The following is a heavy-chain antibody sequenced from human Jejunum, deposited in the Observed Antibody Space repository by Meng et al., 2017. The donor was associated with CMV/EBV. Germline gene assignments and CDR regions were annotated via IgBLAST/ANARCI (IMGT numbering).Heavy chain of an antibody. CDR3: AKLSDV. V-gene: IGHV3-23*01. CDR2: ITGSGGST. Sequence: SCAASGFTFRSHSMSWVRQAPGEGLGWVSAITGSGGSTYYADSVKGRFTISRDNSRNTLYLQMNSLRAEDTAVYYCAKLSDVWGQGTTVTVSS. D-gene: IGHD5/OR15-5a*01. CDR1: GFTFRSHS. J-gene: IGHJ6*02.